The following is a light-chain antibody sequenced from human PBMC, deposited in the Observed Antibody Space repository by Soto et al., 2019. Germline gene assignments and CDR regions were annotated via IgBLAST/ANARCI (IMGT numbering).Light chain of an antibody. Sequence: EIVLTQSPATLSLSPGERATLSCRASQSLSSNFLAWYQQKPGQAPRLLIYDSSSRATGFPDRFSGSGSGTDFTLSIIRLEPEDFAVYYCQQYGGSPRTFGQGTKVEIK. CDR3: QQYGGSPRT. V-gene: IGKV3-20*01. CDR2: DSS. CDR1: QSLSSNF. J-gene: IGKJ1*01.